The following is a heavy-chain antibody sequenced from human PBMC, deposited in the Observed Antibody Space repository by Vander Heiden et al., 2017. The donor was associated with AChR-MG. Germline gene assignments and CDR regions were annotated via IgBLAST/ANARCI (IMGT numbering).Heavy chain of an antibody. CDR2: VMPIFRTA. CDR1: GGPFRRYA. J-gene: IGHJ6*02. Sequence: EQLANAGAEVKKLGSAVKVPCKASGGPFRRYAFSWVAKAPGRELEWKGGVMPIFRTANYANKFQGRVTITAFESTSTDYMKLSSLRSDNTAVYYCAVRRDGYNRVYYYGLDVWGQGTTVTVSS. D-gene: IGHD5-12*01. CDR3: AVRRDGYNRVYYYGLDV. V-gene: IGHV1-69*01.